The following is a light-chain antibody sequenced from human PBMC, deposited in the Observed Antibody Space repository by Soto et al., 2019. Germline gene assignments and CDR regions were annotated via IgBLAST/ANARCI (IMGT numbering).Light chain of an antibody. CDR3: QHYGTTPWT. Sequence: ETVLTQSPGTLSLSPGERVTLSCRASQSVCSRCLAWYQQKPGQSPRLLIYGASSRATGIPDRFSGSGSGTDFTLTISRFQFSDFVVSYFQHYGTTPWTFGQGTNVGIK. V-gene: IGKV3-20*01. J-gene: IGKJ1*01. CDR2: GAS. CDR1: QSVCSRC.